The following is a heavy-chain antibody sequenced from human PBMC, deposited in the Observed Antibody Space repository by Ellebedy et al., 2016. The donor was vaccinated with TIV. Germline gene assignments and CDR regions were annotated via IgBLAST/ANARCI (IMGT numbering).Heavy chain of an antibody. V-gene: IGHV1-2*04. CDR3: ARVEKEQWLVTTHWFDP. J-gene: IGHJ5*02. D-gene: IGHD6-19*01. CDR2: INPNSGGT. CDR1: GYTFTGYY. Sequence: AASVKVSCKASGYTFTGYYMHWARQAPGQGLEWMGWINPNSGGTNYAQKFQGWVTLTRDTSISTAYMELSRLRSDDTAVYYCARVEKEQWLVTTHWFDPWGQGTLVTVSS.